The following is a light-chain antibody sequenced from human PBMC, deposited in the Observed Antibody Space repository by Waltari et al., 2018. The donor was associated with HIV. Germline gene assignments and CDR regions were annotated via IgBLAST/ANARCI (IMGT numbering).Light chain of an antibody. CDR3: SSYAGRNNVV. V-gene: IGLV2-8*01. J-gene: IGLJ2*01. CDR1: SSDDGGYSY. Sequence: QSALTPPPYASGSPGQPVTISCTGTSSDDGGYSYVSWYQHHPGKAPKLMIYKVTERPSGVPCRFSGSNSGNTASVTVSRHQAEGEPDYYGSSYAGRNNVVFCGGTRLTVL. CDR2: KVT.